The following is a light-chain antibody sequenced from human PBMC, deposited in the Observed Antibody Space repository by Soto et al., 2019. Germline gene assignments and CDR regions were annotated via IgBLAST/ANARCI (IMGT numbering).Light chain of an antibody. Sequence: EIVLTQSPGTLSLSPGERATLSCRASQSVSRSNLAWYQQKPGQAPRLLIYGASSRAADIPDRFSGSGSGTDFTLTISRLEPEDFAVYYCQQYGSSPRTFGQGTKVEI. CDR3: QQYGSSPRT. V-gene: IGKV3-20*01. J-gene: IGKJ1*01. CDR1: QSVSRSN. CDR2: GAS.